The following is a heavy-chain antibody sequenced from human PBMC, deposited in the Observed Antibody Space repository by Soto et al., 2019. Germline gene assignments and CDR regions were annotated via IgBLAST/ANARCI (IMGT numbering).Heavy chain of an antibody. V-gene: IGHV1-3*01. Sequence: ASVKVSCKASGYTFTANALHWVRQGPGQRLEWMGWINPDKGNTKYSQNFQGRVTFTRDTSASTAYMELSNLRSEDTAEYYCARGIESKAAAPPFEPWGQGSLVTLSS. CDR2: INPDKGNT. CDR3: ARGIESKAAAPPFEP. D-gene: IGHD6-13*01. CDR1: GYTFTANA. J-gene: IGHJ5*02.